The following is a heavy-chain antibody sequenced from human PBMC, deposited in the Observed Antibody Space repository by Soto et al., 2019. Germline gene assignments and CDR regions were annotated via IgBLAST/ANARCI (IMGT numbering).Heavy chain of an antibody. CDR3: ARGGIQLSYAFDY. D-gene: IGHD5-18*01. J-gene: IGHJ4*02. CDR1: GTSVSNYY. Sequence: TSETLSLTCSVSGTSVSNYYWSWIRQPAGKGLEHIGRIYTSGSTSCNPSLKSRVTMSMDTSQTQIYLNLTSVTATDTAVYYCARGGIQLSYAFDYWGQGIQVTVSS. V-gene: IGHV4-4*07. CDR2: IYTSGST.